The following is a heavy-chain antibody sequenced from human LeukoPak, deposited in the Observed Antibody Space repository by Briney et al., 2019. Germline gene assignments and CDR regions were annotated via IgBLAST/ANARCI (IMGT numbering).Heavy chain of an antibody. CDR2: IYYRGST. J-gene: IGHJ4*02. V-gene: IGHV4-59*02. D-gene: IGHD6-13*01. CDR1: GGSVNTFY. Sequence: SETLSLTCTVSGGSVNTFYWSWLRQPPGKGLEWIGYIYYRGSTNYNPSVKSRVTISIDTSKNQFSLKLSSVTDADTAIYYCARETAAAGSFIAINDYWGQGTLVTVSS. CDR3: ARETAAAGSFIAINDY.